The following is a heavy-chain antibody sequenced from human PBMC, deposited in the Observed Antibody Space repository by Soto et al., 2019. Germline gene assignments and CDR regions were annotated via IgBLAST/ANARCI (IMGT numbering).Heavy chain of an antibody. CDR1: GGSISSYY. J-gene: IGHJ3*02. CDR2: IYYSGST. CDR3: AKTKGLRGAFDI. V-gene: IGHV4-59*01. Sequence: PSETLSLTCTVSGGSISSYYWSWIRQPPGKGLEWFGYIYYSGSTNYNPSLKSRVTISVDTSKNQFSLKLSSVTAADTAVYYCAKTKGLRGAFDIWGQGTMVTVSS. D-gene: IGHD4-17*01.